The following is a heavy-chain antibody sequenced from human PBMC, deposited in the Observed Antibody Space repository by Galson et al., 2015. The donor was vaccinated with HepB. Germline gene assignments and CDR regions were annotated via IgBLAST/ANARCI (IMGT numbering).Heavy chain of an antibody. CDR1: GYICTYYG. D-gene: IGHD3-3*01. CDR3: ARARLRFFGRPVPVGWFDP. J-gene: IGHJ5*02. V-gene: IGHV1-18*01. CDR2: ITPYNGNT. Sequence: SVKVSCKASGYICTYYGISWVRQAPGQGLEWMGWITPYNGNTSYAWSYQGRVTMTTDTSTSTAYMELRSLRSDDTAVYYCARARLRFFGRPVPVGWFDPWGQGTLVTVSS.